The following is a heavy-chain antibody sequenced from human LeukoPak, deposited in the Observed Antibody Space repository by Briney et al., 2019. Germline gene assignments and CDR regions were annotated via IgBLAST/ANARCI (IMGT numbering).Heavy chain of an antibody. J-gene: IGHJ6*02. CDR2: IIPILGIA. D-gene: IGHD2-15*01. V-gene: IGHV1-69*04. Sequence: SVKVSCKASGGTLSSYAISWVRQAPGQGLEWMGRIIPILGIANYAQKFQGRVTITADKSTSTAYMELSSLRSEDTAVYYCARGAATVNYYYYYGMDVWGQGTTVTVSS. CDR3: ARGAATVNYYYYYGMDV. CDR1: GGTLSSYA.